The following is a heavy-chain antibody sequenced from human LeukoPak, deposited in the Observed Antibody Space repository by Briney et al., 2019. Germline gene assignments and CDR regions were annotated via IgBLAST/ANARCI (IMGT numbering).Heavy chain of an antibody. V-gene: IGHV3-66*01. Sequence: GGSLRLSCAASGFTVSSNYMSWVRQAPGKGLEWVSVIYSGGSTYYADSVKGRFTISRDNSKNTLYLQMNSLRAEDTAVYYCTMEDRWLQLDYWGQGTLVTVSP. CDR2: IYSGGST. CDR3: TMEDRWLQLDY. D-gene: IGHD5-24*01. J-gene: IGHJ4*02. CDR1: GFTVSSNY.